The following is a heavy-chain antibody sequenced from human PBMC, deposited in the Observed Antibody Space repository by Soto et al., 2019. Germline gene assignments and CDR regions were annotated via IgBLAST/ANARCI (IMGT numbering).Heavy chain of an antibody. Sequence: PSETLSLTCAVYGGSFSGYYWSWIRQPPGKGLEWIGEINHSGSTNYNPSLKSRVTISVDTSKNQFSLKLSSVTAADTAVYYCARGRGAYDFWSGYYTPYYYYGMDVWGQGTTVT. CDR3: ARGRGAYDFWSGYYTPYYYYGMDV. V-gene: IGHV4-34*01. J-gene: IGHJ6*02. D-gene: IGHD3-3*01. CDR2: INHSGST. CDR1: GGSFSGYY.